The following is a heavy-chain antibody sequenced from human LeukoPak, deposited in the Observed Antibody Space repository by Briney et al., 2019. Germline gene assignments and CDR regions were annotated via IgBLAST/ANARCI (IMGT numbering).Heavy chain of an antibody. CDR2: IYHSGST. V-gene: IGHV4-30-2*01. CDR3: ARDDYGGYFDY. J-gene: IGHJ4*02. CDR1: GGSISSGGYS. Sequence: SETLSLTCAVSGGSISSGGYSWSWTRQPPGKGLEWIGYIYHSGSTYYNPSLKSRVTISVDRSKNQFSLKLSSVTAADTAVYYCARDDYGGYFDYWGQGTLVTVSS. D-gene: IGHD4-23*01.